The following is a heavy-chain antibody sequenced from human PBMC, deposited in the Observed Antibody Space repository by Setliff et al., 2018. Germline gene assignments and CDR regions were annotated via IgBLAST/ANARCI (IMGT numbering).Heavy chain of an antibody. CDR1: GFSLSTSLVG. CDR2: IYWNDEK. V-gene: IGHV2-5*01. J-gene: IGHJ4*02. D-gene: IGHD2-21*01. Sequence: GSGPTLVNPTQTPTLTCTFSGFSLSTSLVGVGWIRQPPGKALEWLALIYWNDEKRYSPSLKSRLTITKDTSKNQVVLTMTNMDPVDTATYYCAHIAGGGNSPRHDYWGQGTLVTVSS. CDR3: AHIAGGGNSPRHDY.